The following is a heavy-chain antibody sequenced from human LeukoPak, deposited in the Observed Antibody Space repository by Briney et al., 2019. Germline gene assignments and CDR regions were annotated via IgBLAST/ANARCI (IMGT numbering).Heavy chain of an antibody. D-gene: IGHD6-13*01. Sequence: GGSLRLSCAASGFTFSSYWMSWVRQAPGKGLEWAANIKQDGSEKYYVDSVKGRFTISRDNAKNSLYLQMNSLRAEDTAVYYCARDRTRSSSWYSDYWGQGTLVTVSS. CDR1: GFTFSSYW. J-gene: IGHJ4*02. CDR3: ARDRTRSSSWYSDY. CDR2: IKQDGSEK. V-gene: IGHV3-7*01.